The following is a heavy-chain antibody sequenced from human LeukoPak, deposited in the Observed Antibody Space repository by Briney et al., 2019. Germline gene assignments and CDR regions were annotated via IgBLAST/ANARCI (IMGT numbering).Heavy chain of an antibody. J-gene: IGHJ4*02. CDR1: GFTFSTYW. CDR3: AKREYYYDSSGYYYVGYFDY. Sequence: GGSLRLSCAASGFTFSTYWMHWVRQAPGKGLVWVSRIKSDGSSTNYADSVKGRFTISRDNAKSTLFLQMDSLRAEDTAVYYCAKREYYYDSSGYYYVGYFDYWGQGTLVTVSS. V-gene: IGHV3-74*01. CDR2: IKSDGSST. D-gene: IGHD3-22*01.